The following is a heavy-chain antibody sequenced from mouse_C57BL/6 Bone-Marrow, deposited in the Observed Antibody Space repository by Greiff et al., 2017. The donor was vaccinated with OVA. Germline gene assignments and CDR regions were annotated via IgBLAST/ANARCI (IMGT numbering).Heavy chain of an antibody. J-gene: IGHJ2*01. CDR3: AKNGYDVEDYFDY. V-gene: IGHV2-4*01. CDR2: IWSGGST. Sequence: VHLVESGPGLVQPSQSLSITCTVSGFSLTSYGVHWVRQPPGKGLEWLGVIWSGGSTDYNAAFISRLSISKDNSKSQVFFKMNSLQADDTAIYYCAKNGYDVEDYFDYWGQGTTLTVSS. D-gene: IGHD2-2*01. CDR1: GFSLTSYG.